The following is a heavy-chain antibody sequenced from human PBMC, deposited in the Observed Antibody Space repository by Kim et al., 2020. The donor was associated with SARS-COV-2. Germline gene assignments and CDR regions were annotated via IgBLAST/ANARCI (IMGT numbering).Heavy chain of an antibody. V-gene: IGHV4-31*03. CDR2: IYYSGST. CDR3: ARPFGVAPPVNY. J-gene: IGHJ4*02. D-gene: IGHD3-3*01. Sequence: SETLSLTCTVSGGSISSGGYYWSWTRQHPGKGLEWIGYIYYSGSTYYNPSLKSRVTISVDTSKNQFCLRLSSVTAADTAVYYCARPFGVAPPVNYWGQGTVVAVSS. CDR1: GGSISSGGYY.